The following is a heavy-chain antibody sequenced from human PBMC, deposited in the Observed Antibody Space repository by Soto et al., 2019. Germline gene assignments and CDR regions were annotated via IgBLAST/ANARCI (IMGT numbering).Heavy chain of an antibody. CDR2: IYYSGST. D-gene: IGHD3-10*01. J-gene: IGHJ6*02. CDR3: ARSRRGGMDV. Sequence: PSETLSLTCTVSGGSISSYYWSWIRQPPGKGLERIGYIYYSGSTNYNPSLKSRVTISVDTSKNQFSLKLSSVTAADTAVYYCARSRRGGMDVWGQGTTVTVSS. CDR1: GGSISSYY. V-gene: IGHV4-59*01.